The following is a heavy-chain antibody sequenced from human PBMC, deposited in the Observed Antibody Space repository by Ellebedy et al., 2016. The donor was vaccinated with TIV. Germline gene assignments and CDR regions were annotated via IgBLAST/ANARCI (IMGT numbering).Heavy chain of an antibody. V-gene: IGHV4-39*01. CDR2: MYYSGST. CDR1: GGSISSSSYY. CDR3: ARNWRWLQLDDAFDI. J-gene: IGHJ3*02. Sequence: MPSETLSLTCTVSGGSISSSSYYWGWIRQPPGKGLEWIGSMYYSGSTFYNPSLKSRVTISVDTSKNQFSLKLSSVTAADTAVYYCARNWRWLQLDDAFDIWGQGTMSPSLQ. D-gene: IGHD5-24*01.